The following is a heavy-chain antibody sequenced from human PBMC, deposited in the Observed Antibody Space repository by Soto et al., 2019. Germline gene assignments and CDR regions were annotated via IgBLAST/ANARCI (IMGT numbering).Heavy chain of an antibody. CDR3: ARVSGSYCYGMDV. Sequence: QVQLQESGPGLVKPSGTLSLTCAVSGGSISSSYWWSWVRQPPGKGLEWIGEIYHSGSTNYNTSLNSRLTISVDKSKTQSSLKVTSVTAADTAVYYCARVSGSYCYGMDVWGQGTTVTVSS. CDR1: GGSISSSYW. J-gene: IGHJ6*02. V-gene: IGHV4-4*02. CDR2: IYHSGST.